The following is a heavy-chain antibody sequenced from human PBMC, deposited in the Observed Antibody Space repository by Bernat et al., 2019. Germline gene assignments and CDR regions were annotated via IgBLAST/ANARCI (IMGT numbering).Heavy chain of an antibody. Sequence: QVQLQESGPGLVKPSETLSLTCTVSGGSISSYYWNWIRQPPGKGLEWIGFIHYSGSTNYNHSFKSRVTISVDTSKNQFALKLKSVTAADTAVYYCASWDAYYYDTSGYYSFDYWGQGTLVTVSS. V-gene: IGHV4-59*01. D-gene: IGHD3-22*01. CDR3: ASWDAYYYDTSGYYSFDY. CDR2: IHYSGST. CDR1: GGSISSYY. J-gene: IGHJ4*02.